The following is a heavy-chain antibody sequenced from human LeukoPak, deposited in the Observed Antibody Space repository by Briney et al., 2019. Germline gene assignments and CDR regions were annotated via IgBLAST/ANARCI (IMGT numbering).Heavy chain of an antibody. CDR2: IWYDGSNK. Sequence: GRSLRLSCAASGFTFSSYGMHWVRQAPGKGLEWVAVIWYDGSNKYYADSVKGRFTISRDNSKNTLSLQMNSLRAEDTAVYYCASHGDGYTKIVYWGQGTLVTVSS. D-gene: IGHD5-24*01. CDR3: ASHGDGYTKIVY. V-gene: IGHV3-33*01. CDR1: GFTFSSYG. J-gene: IGHJ4*02.